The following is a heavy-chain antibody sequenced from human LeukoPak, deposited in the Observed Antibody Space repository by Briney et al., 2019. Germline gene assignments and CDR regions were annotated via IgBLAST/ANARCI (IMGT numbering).Heavy chain of an antibody. Sequence: GASLKISCQGSGYSFTSYWIAWVRPMPGKGLEYMGIIYPGDSDTRYSPSFQGQVTISADKSISTAYLQWSSLKASDTAMYYCARDDTSGYYRFDYWGLGTLVTVSS. CDR2: IYPGDSDT. CDR1: GYSFTSYW. D-gene: IGHD3-22*01. V-gene: IGHV5-51*01. J-gene: IGHJ4*02. CDR3: ARDDTSGYYRFDY.